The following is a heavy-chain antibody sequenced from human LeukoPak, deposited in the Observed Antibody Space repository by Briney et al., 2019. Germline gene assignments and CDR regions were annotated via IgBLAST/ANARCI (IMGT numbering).Heavy chain of an antibody. Sequence: SETLSLTCTVSGGSISGYYWSWLRQPAGKGLEWIGRIYTGGGVRYNPSLESRVTMSIDTPKNQFYLKLRSVTAADTAIYYCARGVYSSNWYYFDSWGQGSLVTVSS. CDR2: IYTGGGV. D-gene: IGHD6-13*01. CDR1: GGSISGYY. J-gene: IGHJ4*02. CDR3: ARGVYSSNWYYFDS. V-gene: IGHV4-4*07.